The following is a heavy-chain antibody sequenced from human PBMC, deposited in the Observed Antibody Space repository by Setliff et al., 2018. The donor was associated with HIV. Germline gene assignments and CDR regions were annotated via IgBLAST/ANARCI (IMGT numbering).Heavy chain of an antibody. J-gene: IGHJ4*02. CDR2: INHSGST. D-gene: IGHD6-19*01. V-gene: IGHV4-34*01. CDR1: GGSFSGYY. CDR3: ARDPNTGWYYLDF. Sequence: SETLSLTCAVYGGSFSGYYWSWIRQPPGKGLEWIGEINHSGSTNYNPSLKSRLTMSVDSSGNQFSLTLTSVTAADTAVYYCARDPNTGWYYLDFWGPGAQVTVSS.